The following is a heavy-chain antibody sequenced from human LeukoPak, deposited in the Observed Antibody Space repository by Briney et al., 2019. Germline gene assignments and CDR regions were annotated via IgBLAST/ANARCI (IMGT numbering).Heavy chain of an antibody. J-gene: IGHJ4*02. V-gene: IGHV4-39*07. CDR2: IFYSGST. D-gene: IGHD6-19*01. CDR1: SGSISTSNYY. CDR3: ARDHGSGWYSY. Sequence: SETLSLTCTVSSGSISTSNYYWGWVCQPPGKALEWIGNIFYSGSTYYSPSLKSRVTISLDTSRNQFSLKLNSVTAADTAVYYCARDHGSGWYSYRGQGTLVTVSS.